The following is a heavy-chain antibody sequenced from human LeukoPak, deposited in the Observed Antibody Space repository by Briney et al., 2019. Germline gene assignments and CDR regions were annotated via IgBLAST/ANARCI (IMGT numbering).Heavy chain of an antibody. V-gene: IGHV3-11*05. CDR1: GDTSSGYY. CDR3: ARDRRVSGFDY. Sequence: GGSLRLSCAASGDTSSGYYMSWIRQAPGEGLEWISYFSSSSSYTNYADSVKGRFTISRDNAKNSLYLQMNSLRAEDTAVYYCARDRRVSGFDYWGQGTLVTVSS. CDR2: FSSSSSYT. J-gene: IGHJ4*02.